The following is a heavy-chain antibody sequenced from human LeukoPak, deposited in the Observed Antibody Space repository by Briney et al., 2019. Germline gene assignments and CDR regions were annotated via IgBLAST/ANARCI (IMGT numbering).Heavy chain of an antibody. CDR1: GFTFSDYW. Sequence: GGSLRLSCTASGFTFSDYWMTWVRQAPGKGPEWVANIKQDGSQGYYVDSVRGRFTISRDNAKNSLFLQMNGLRAEDTAVYYCARDYAIFGVVVGTDYWGQGTLVTVSS. J-gene: IGHJ4*02. D-gene: IGHD3-3*01. CDR3: ARDYAIFGVVVGTDY. V-gene: IGHV3-7*01. CDR2: IKQDGSQG.